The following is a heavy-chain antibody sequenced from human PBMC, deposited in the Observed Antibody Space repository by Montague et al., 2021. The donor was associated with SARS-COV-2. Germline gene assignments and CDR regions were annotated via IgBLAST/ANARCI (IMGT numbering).Heavy chain of an antibody. J-gene: IGHJ6*02. D-gene: IGHD2-2*01. Sequence: SETLSLTCAVYGGSLSGYYWSWIRQPPGEGLEWIAEISHSGSTSYNPSLKSRVTISVGTSKNQFSLKLSSATAADTAVYYCARVRDRLLFVPGYYGMDVWGQGTTVTVSS. V-gene: IGHV4-34*01. CDR3: ARVRDRLLFVPGYYGMDV. CDR1: GGSLSGYY. CDR2: ISHSGST.